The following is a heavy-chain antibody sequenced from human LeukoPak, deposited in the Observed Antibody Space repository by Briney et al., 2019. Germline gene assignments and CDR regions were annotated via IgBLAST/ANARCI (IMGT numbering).Heavy chain of an antibody. Sequence: PSETLSLTCTVSGGSIRSYYWSFIRQPPGKGLEWIGYIYYSGSTNYNPSLQSRVTISVDTSKNQFSLKLSSVTAADTAVYYCATTFYSTSSRYFEYWGQGTLVTVSS. CDR3: ATTFYSTSSRYFEY. CDR2: IYYSGST. D-gene: IGHD6-6*01. CDR1: GGSIRSYY. J-gene: IGHJ4*02. V-gene: IGHV4-59*01.